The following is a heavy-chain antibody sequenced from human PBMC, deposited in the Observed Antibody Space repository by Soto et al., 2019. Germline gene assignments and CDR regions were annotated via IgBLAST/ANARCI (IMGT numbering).Heavy chain of an antibody. D-gene: IGHD6-19*01. J-gene: IGHJ4*01. CDR1: GFTFTEYA. CDR3: ARNYADISVAGIPLLAH. CDR2: INAGTGDT. Sequence: QVQLVQSGAEVRKSGASVNVSCKASGFTFTEYAMHWVRQAPGQRLEWMGWINAGTGDTRYSQTLQGRVTITRDTPASTVYMDLSSLRSDDTAVYYCARNYADISVAGIPLLAHWGQGSLVTVSS. V-gene: IGHV1-3*01.